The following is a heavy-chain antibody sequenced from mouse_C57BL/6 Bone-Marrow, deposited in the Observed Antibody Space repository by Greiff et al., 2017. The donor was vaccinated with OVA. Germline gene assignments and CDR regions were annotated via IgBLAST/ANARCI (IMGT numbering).Heavy chain of an antibody. D-gene: IGHD2-3*01. CDR2: INPNYGTT. V-gene: IGHV1-39*01. CDR3: ASLHGYYNYYAMDY. J-gene: IGHJ4*01. CDR1: GYSFTDYH. Sequence: EVHLVESGPELVKPGASVKISCKASGYSFTDYHMNWVKQSNGKSLEWIGVINPNYGTTSYNQKFKGKATLTVDQSSSTAYMQLNSLTSEDSAVYYCASLHGYYNYYAMDYWGQGTSVTVSS.